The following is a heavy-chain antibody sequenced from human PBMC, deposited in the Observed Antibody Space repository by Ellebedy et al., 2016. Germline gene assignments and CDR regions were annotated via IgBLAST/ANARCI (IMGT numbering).Heavy chain of an antibody. CDR3: ASAVLSNYYYYGMDI. V-gene: IGHV4-30-2*01. CDR2: VYHGGST. D-gene: IGHD3-16*01. CDR1: GGSVSSGGHS. J-gene: IGHJ6*02. Sequence: SETLSLTCTVSGGSVSSGGHSWTWIRQAPGKGLKWIGYVYHGGSTYFNPSLNSRVSISVDSSKNQFSLRLTSVTTADTAIYYCASAVLSNYYYYGMDIWGQGTTVIVS.